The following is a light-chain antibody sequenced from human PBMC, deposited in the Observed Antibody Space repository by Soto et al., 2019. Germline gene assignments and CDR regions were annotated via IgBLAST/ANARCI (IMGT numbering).Light chain of an antibody. CDR2: KTS. J-gene: IGKJ1*01. Sequence: DIVMTQSPSTLSASVGDRVTITCRASQSVSRWLAWYQQKPGKAPKLLISKTSSLESGVPSRFSGSGSGTELTLTIRSLQPADFSTANGQQYSSYSAFGQGTKVEIK. CDR1: QSVSRW. V-gene: IGKV1-5*03. CDR3: QQYSSYSA.